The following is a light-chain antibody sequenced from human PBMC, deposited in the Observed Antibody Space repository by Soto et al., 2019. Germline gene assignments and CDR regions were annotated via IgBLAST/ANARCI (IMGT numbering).Light chain of an antibody. V-gene: IGKV1-27*01. J-gene: IGKJ4*01. CDR1: QGIKNY. CDR3: QRYYNAPFT. Sequence: DIQVTQHPSSLSASVGDRVTITRRASQGIKNYLAWYQQKPGETPKLLIYAASTLESGIPPRFSGSGSGTDFTLTINNLQPEDVATYYCQRYYNAPFTFGGGTKVEIK. CDR2: AAS.